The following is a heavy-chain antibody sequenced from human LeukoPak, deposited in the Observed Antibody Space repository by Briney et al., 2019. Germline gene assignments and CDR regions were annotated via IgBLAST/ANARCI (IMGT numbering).Heavy chain of an antibody. J-gene: IGHJ4*02. V-gene: IGHV5-51*01. CDR1: GYSFTSYW. CDR2: IYPGDSDT. CDR3: AGLDLSGSSAADY. Sequence: GESLKISXKGSGYSFTSYWIGWVRQRPGKGLEWMGIIYPGDSDTIYSPSFQGQVTISADKSISTAYLQWSSLKASDTAMYYCAGLDLSGSSAADYWGQGTLVTVSS. D-gene: IGHD1-26*01.